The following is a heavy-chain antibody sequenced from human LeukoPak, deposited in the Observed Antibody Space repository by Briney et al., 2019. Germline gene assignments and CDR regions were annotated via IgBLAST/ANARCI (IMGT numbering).Heavy chain of an antibody. CDR3: ARAGRWLQFPRFDY. V-gene: IGHV3-30*01. Sequence: GRSLRLSCAASGFTFSSYAMHLVRQAPGKGLEWVAVISYDGSDKYYADSVKGRFTISRDNSKNTLYLQMNSLRAEDTAVYYCARAGRWLQFPRFDYWGQGTLVTVSS. CDR1: GFTFSSYA. J-gene: IGHJ4*02. D-gene: IGHD5-24*01. CDR2: ISYDGSDK.